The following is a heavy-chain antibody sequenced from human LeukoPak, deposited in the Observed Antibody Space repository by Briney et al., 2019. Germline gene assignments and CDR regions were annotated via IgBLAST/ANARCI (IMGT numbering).Heavy chain of an antibody. J-gene: IGHJ3*02. V-gene: IGHV3-21*01. D-gene: IGHD6-19*01. Sequence: GGSLRLSCSTSGFMFNIYSMNWVRQAPGKGLEWVSSISSGHIYYADSFKGRFIISRDTAKNSVDLQMDSLRAEDTAVYYCARERQWLTHAFDIWGQGTMVTVSS. CDR3: ARERQWLTHAFDI. CDR1: GFMFNIYS. CDR2: ISSGHI.